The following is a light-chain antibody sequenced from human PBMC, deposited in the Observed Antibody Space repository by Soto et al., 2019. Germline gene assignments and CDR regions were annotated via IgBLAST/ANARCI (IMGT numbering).Light chain of an antibody. CDR2: DVT. V-gene: IGLV2-14*01. CDR1: SSHVGGYNY. CDR3: SSYIGSGTYVV. J-gene: IGLJ2*01. Sequence: QSVLTQPASVSGSPGQSITISCTRTSSHVGGYNYVSWYQQHPGKAPQLMIYDVTNRPSGVSNRFSGSKSGNTASLTISGLQAEEEADYYCSSYIGSGTYVVFGGGTKLTVL.